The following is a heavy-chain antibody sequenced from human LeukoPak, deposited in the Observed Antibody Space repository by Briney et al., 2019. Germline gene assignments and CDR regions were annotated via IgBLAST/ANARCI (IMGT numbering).Heavy chain of an antibody. J-gene: IGHJ4*02. D-gene: IGHD1-20*01. Sequence: ASVKVSCKVSGYTLTELSMHWVRQAPGKGLEWMGGFDPEDGVTIYAQKFQGRVTMTEDTSTDTAYMELSSLRSEDTAVYYCARGITGTTFPDYWGQGTLVTVSS. V-gene: IGHV1-24*01. CDR3: ARGITGTTFPDY. CDR1: GYTLTELS. CDR2: FDPEDGVT.